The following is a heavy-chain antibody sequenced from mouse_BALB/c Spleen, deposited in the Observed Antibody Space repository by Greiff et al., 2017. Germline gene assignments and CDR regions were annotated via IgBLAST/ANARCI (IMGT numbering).Heavy chain of an antibody. J-gene: IGHJ3*01. CDR3: TRQLGLRPAWFAY. CDR2: IDPETGGT. V-gene: IGHV1-15*01. D-gene: IGHD3-1*01. Sequence: VQLQESGAELVRPGASVTLSCKASGYTFTDYEMHWVKQTPVHGLEWIGAIDPETGGTAYNQKFKGKATLTADKSSSTAYMELRSLTSEDSAVYYCTRQLGLRPAWFAYWGQGTLVTVSA. CDR1: GYTFTDYE.